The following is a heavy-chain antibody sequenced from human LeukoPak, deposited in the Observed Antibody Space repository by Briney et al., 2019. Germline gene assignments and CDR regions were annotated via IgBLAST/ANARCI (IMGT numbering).Heavy chain of an antibody. D-gene: IGHD1-14*01. CDR3: AREVWGPEY. CDR2: IKQDGSDK. CDR1: GFTFTKYW. J-gene: IGHJ4*02. Sequence: GSLRLSCAASGFTFTKYWMTWVRQAPGKGLEWVGSIKQDGSDKNYMDSVKGRFTISRDNTKNSVYLQMSSLRAEDTAVYYCAREVWGPEYWGQGTLVTVSS. V-gene: IGHV3-7*01.